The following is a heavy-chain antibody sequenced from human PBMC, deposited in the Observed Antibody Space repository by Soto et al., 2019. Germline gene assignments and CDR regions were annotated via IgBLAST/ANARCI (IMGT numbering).Heavy chain of an antibody. V-gene: IGHV1-2*02. CDR3: TTVVVVPDLPLY. J-gene: IGHJ4*02. CDR1: GYTFTGYY. CDR2: INPNSGGT. D-gene: IGHD2-15*01. Sequence: GASVKVSCKASGYTFTGYYMHWVRQAPGQGLEWMGWINPNSGGTNYEQKFQGRVTMTRDTSISTAYMELSRLRSDDTAVYYCTTVVVVPDLPLYWGQGTLVTVSS.